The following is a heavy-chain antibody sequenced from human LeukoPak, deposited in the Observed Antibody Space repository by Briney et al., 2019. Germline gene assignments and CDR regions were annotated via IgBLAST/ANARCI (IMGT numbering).Heavy chain of an antibody. CDR1: GYTFTGYY. CDR2: IIPILGIA. J-gene: IGHJ4*02. CDR3: ARDAANPTLNADS. D-gene: IGHD3-16*01. Sequence: GASVKVSCKASGYTFTGYYMHWVRQAPGQGLEWMGRIIPILGIANYAQKFQGRVTITADKSTSTAYMELSSLRSEDTAVYYCARDAANPTLNADSWGQGTLVTVSS. V-gene: IGHV1-69*04.